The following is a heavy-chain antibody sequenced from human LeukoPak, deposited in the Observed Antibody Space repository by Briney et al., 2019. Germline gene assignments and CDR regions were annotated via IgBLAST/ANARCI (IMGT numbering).Heavy chain of an antibody. CDR3: ARDNSRNDLEY. J-gene: IGHJ4*02. CDR2: VSNDGSST. Sequence: PGGSLRLSCAASGFTLSNYWMHWVRQGPGKGLVWVSRVSNDGSSTAYADSVRGRFTISRDNAKNTLYLQMNSLRAEDTAVYYCARDNSRNDLEYWGQGTLVTVSS. CDR1: GFTLSNYW. D-gene: IGHD1-1*01. V-gene: IGHV3-74*01.